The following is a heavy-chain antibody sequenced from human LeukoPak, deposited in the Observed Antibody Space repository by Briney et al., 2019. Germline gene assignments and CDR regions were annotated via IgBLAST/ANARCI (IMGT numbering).Heavy chain of an antibody. V-gene: IGHV4-59*08. Sequence: SETLSLTRTVSGGSISSYYWSWIRQPPGKGLEWIGYIYNSGSTNYNPSLKSRVTISPDTSENQFSLKLNSVTAADTAVYYCARGKLGTYYVFDYWGQGTLVTVSS. CDR3: ARGKLGTYYVFDY. CDR1: GGSISSYY. D-gene: IGHD1-26*01. J-gene: IGHJ4*02. CDR2: IYNSGST.